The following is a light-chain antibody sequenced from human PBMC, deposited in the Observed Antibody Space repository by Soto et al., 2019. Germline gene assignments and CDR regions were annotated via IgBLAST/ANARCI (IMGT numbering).Light chain of an antibody. CDR2: AAS. CDR3: QQSYSRVT. V-gene: IGKV1-39*01. Sequence: DIQLTQSPSFLSASVGDRVTLSCRSSQGISTYLAWYQQKPGKAPNLLIYAASTLQSGVPSRFSGSGSGTDFTLTISSLQPEDFATYYCQQSYSRVTFGQGTKVDI. J-gene: IGKJ1*01. CDR1: QGISTY.